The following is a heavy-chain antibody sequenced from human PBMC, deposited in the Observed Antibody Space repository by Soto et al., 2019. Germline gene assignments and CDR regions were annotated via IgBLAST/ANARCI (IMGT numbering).Heavy chain of an antibody. Sequence: EVQLVESGGGLVQPGGSLRLSCAASGFTFSSYDMHWVRQATGKGLEWVSGIGTAGETYYPGSVKGRFTISRENAKKSLYRQMNSLRAGDTAVYYCVRDLRAYDGYRYFDLWGRGTLVTVSS. D-gene: IGHD3-10*01. CDR2: IGTAGET. CDR3: VRDLRAYDGYRYFDL. J-gene: IGHJ2*01. CDR1: GFTFSSYD. V-gene: IGHV3-13*01.